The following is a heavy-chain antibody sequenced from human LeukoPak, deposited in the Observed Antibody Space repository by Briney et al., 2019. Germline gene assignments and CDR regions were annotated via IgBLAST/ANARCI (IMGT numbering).Heavy chain of an antibody. CDR2: ISYSGRP. CDR1: GGSISSSSYF. V-gene: IGHV4-39*01. J-gene: IGHJ6*02. Sequence: SETLSLTCTVSGGSISSSSYFWGWIRQPPGEGPEWIGSISYSGRPHYNPPLKSRVSISVDTSKNQFYLNLSSVTAADTAVYYCARKKTGATNGLDVWGQGTTVTVSS. CDR3: ARKKTGATNGLDV. D-gene: IGHD1-1*01.